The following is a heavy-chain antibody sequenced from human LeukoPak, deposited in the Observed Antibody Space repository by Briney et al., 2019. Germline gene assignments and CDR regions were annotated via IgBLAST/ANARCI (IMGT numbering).Heavy chain of an antibody. CDR3: ARVQGFGELSLIFDY. D-gene: IGHD3-10*01. J-gene: IGHJ4*02. CDR2: IYYSGST. V-gene: IGHV4-30-4*01. CDR1: GGSISSGDYY. Sequence: SQTLSLTCTVSGGSISSGDYYRSWIRQPPGKGLEWIGYIYYSGSTYYNPSLKSRVTISVDTSKNQFSLKLSSVTAADTAVYYCARVQGFGELSLIFDYWGQGTLVTVSS.